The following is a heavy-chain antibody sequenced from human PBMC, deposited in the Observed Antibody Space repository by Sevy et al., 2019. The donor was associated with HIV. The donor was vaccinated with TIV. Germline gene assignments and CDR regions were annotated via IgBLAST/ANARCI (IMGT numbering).Heavy chain of an antibody. CDR1: GYTFTSYG. Sequence: ASVKVSCKASGYTFTSYGISWVRQAPGQGLEWMGWISAYNGNTNYAQKLQGRVTMTTDTSTSTAYMELRSLGSDDTAVYYCARVSAKVRGVTYNWFDPWGQGTLVTVSS. CDR3: ARVSAKVRGVTYNWFDP. J-gene: IGHJ5*02. CDR2: ISAYNGNT. V-gene: IGHV1-18*01. D-gene: IGHD3-10*01.